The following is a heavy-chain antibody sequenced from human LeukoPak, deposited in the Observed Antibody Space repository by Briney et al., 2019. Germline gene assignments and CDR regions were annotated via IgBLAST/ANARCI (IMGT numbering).Heavy chain of an antibody. D-gene: IGHD1-26*01. CDR2: IWYDGSNK. CDR1: GFTFSSYG. Sequence: GGSLRLSCAASGFTFSSYGMHWVRQAPGKGLEWVAVIWYDGSNKYYADSVKGRFTISRDNSKNTLYLQMNSLRAEDTAVYYCAGDGPSGSYFWYFDLWGRGTLVTVSS. CDR3: AGDGPSGSYFWYFDL. J-gene: IGHJ2*01. V-gene: IGHV3-33*01.